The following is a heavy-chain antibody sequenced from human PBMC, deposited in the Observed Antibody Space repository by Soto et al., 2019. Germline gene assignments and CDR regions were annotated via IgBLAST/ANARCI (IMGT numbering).Heavy chain of an antibody. J-gene: IGHJ4*02. Sequence: PSETLSPTCTVSGSSTSCGCFSGSLIRQSPGKGLEWIGYISHLENTYFHPSFKSRLTMSIDRSRNQFSLNLSSVTAADRAVYYCVRGGGYDPFDYWGQGVLVTVSS. CDR3: VRGGGYDPFDY. CDR1: GSSTSCGCFS. D-gene: IGHD5-12*01. V-gene: IGHV4-30-2*06. CDR2: ISHLENT.